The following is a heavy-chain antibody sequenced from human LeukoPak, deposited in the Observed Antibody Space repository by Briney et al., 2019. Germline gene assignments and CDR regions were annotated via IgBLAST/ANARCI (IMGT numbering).Heavy chain of an antibody. J-gene: IGHJ1*01. D-gene: IGHD6-19*01. CDR1: GYTFTSYS. CDR3: ARDFIAVAGTSRGYFQH. CDR2: ISAYNGNT. Sequence: ASVKVSCKASGYTFTSYSISWVRQAPGQGLEWMGWISAYNGNTNYAQKLQGRVTMTTDTSTSTAYMELRSLRSDDTAVYYCARDFIAVAGTSRGYFQHWGQGTLVTVSS. V-gene: IGHV1-18*01.